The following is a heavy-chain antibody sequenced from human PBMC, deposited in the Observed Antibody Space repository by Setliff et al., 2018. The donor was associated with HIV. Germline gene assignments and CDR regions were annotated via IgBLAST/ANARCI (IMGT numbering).Heavy chain of an antibody. Sequence: GGSLRLSCTASGLTISNFDMNWVRQAPGKGLEWVSYITSSGSITYYADSVKGRFTISRDNAKNTLYLQMNSLRAEDTAVYSCARARGGNSEWSYWGQGTLVTVSS. D-gene: IGHD2-15*01. CDR1: GLTISNFD. CDR3: ARARGGNSEWSY. J-gene: IGHJ4*02. CDR2: ITSSGSIT. V-gene: IGHV3-48*03.